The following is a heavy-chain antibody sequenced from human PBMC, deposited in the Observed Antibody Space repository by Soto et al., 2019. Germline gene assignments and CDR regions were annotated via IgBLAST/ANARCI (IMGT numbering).Heavy chain of an antibody. Sequence: EVQLLESGGGLVQPGGSLSLSCAASGFTFSSYAMSWVRQAPGKGLEWVSAISGSGGSTYYADSVKGRFTISRDNSKNTLYLQMNSLRAEDTAVYYCAKLGGGFGELASYFDYWGQGTLVTVSS. CDR3: AKLGGGFGELASYFDY. V-gene: IGHV3-23*01. D-gene: IGHD3-10*01. CDR1: GFTFSSYA. CDR2: ISGSGGST. J-gene: IGHJ4*02.